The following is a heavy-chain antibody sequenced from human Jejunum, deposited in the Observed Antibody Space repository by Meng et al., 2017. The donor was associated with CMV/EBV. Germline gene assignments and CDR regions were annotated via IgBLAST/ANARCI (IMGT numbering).Heavy chain of an antibody. J-gene: IGHJ4*02. V-gene: IGHV1-46*02. CDR3: ARGSASDRSGNGDY. Sequence: SGYTFNNYYVHWVRQAPGQGLDWMGMIRLSDGGTSYAQNFQGRVTMTRDTSTTTVYMELSSLRYDDTAVYYCARGSASDRSGNGDYWGQGTLVTVSS. CDR1: GYTFNNYY. D-gene: IGHD3-22*01. CDR2: IRLSDGGT.